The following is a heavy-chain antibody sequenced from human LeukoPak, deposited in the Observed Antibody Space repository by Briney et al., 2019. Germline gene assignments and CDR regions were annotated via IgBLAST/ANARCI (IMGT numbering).Heavy chain of an antibody. CDR3: ARGTATYCGGDCYSGGNDAFDI. V-gene: IGHV4-28*03. Sequence: SETLSLTCDVSGHSISRSDWWGWIRQPPGKGLEWIGYIFYSGSTYYNPSLKSRVTMSIDTSKNQFSLKLSSVTAADTAVYYCARGTATYCGGDCYSGGNDAFDIWGQGTMVTVSS. D-gene: IGHD2-21*02. J-gene: IGHJ3*02. CDR2: IFYSGST. CDR1: GHSISRSDW.